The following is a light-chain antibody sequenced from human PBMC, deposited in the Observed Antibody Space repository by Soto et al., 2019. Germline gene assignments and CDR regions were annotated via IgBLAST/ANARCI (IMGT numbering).Light chain of an antibody. V-gene: IGKV4-1*01. CDR3: QQYYTTPWT. CDR2: WAS. Sequence: DIVMTQSPDSLAVSLGERATINCKSSRSILYSSDNNNYLAWYRQKPGQPPTLLIYWASTRESGVPDRFSGSGSGTDFTLTISSLQAEDVAVYYCQQYYTTPWTFGQGTKVEI. J-gene: IGKJ1*01. CDR1: RSILYSSDNNNY.